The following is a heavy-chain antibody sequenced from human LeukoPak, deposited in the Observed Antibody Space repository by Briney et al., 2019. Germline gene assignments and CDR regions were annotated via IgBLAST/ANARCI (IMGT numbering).Heavy chain of an antibody. CDR3: ARDLAGLGYCSSTSCYRGTNWFDP. D-gene: IGHD2-2*01. CDR1: GFTFSSYS. J-gene: IGHJ5*02. CDR2: IRSSSSNL. Sequence: GGSLRLSCEASGFTFSSYSMNWVRKAPGKGLEWVSSIRSSSSNLYYADSVKGRFTISRDNAKNSLYLQMNSLRAEDTAVYYCARDLAGLGYCSSTSCYRGTNWFDPWGQGTLVTVSS. V-gene: IGHV3-21*01.